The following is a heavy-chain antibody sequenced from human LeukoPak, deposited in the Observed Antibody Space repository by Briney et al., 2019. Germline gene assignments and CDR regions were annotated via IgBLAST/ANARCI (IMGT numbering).Heavy chain of an antibody. V-gene: IGHV1-69*05. CDR1: GGTFSSYA. CDR2: IIPIFGTA. D-gene: IGHD6-19*01. J-gene: IGHJ4*02. CDR3: ARDRAVAGFRFDY. Sequence: GASVKVSCKASGGTFSSYAISWVRQAPGQGLEWMGRIIPIFGTANYAQKFQGRVTITTDESTSTAYMELSSLRSEDTAVYYCARDRAVAGFRFDYWGQGTLVTVSS.